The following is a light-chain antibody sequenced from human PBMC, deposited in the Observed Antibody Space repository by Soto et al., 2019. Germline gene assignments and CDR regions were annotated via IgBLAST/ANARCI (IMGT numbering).Light chain of an antibody. V-gene: IGKV1-5*01. J-gene: IGKJ1*01. CDR1: QSISDW. Sequence: DIQMTQSPSTLSASVGDRVTITCRASQSISDWLAWYQQKPGKAPKLLIYDAPSLESGVPSRFGGSGSGTEFTLTISSLQPDDFATYYCQQYNNYPWTFGQGTKVDIK. CDR3: QQYNNYPWT. CDR2: DAP.